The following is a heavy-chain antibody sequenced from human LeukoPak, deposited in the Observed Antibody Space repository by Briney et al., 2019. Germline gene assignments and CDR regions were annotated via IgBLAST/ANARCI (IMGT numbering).Heavy chain of an antibody. Sequence: GGSLRLSCAASGFTFSSYSMNWVRHAPGKGLELVSYISSSSSTIYYADSVKGRFTISRDNAKNSLYLQMNSLRAEDTAVYYCAPTMYYYGSGSYYKGGQGTLVTVSS. V-gene: IGHV3-48*01. J-gene: IGHJ4*02. D-gene: IGHD3-10*01. CDR1: GFTFSSYS. CDR3: APTMYYYGSGSYYK. CDR2: ISSSSSTI.